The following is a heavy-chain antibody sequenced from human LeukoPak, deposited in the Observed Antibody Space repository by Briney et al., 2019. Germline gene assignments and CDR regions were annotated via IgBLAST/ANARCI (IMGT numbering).Heavy chain of an antibody. J-gene: IGHJ4*02. CDR1: GFTFSSHG. CDR3: AKDQPRAYFDS. D-gene: IGHD2-2*01. Sequence: GGSLRLFCAASGFTFSSHGMHWVRQAPGKGLEWVAFVRSDGTTKYYADSVKGRFTISRDNCKNTMYLQMNSLRAEDTAVYYCAKDQPRAYFDSWGQGTLVTVSS. V-gene: IGHV3-30*02. CDR2: VRSDGTTK.